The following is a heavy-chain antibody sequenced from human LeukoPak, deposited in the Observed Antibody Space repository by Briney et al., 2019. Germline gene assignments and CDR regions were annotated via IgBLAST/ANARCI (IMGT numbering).Heavy chain of an antibody. Sequence: GGSLRLSREGSGFSFNGYGLHWVRQASGKGLEWIGRIRSKANYYATAYVESVKGRFIVSRDDSKRSAYLQMNDLKTEDTAVYYCTRSASVDIGGRPDFCYFDLWGRGTPVTVSS. CDR1: GFSFNGYG. CDR2: IRSKANYYAT. CDR3: TRSASVDIGGRPDFCYFDL. D-gene: IGHD1-26*01. J-gene: IGHJ2*01. V-gene: IGHV3-73*01.